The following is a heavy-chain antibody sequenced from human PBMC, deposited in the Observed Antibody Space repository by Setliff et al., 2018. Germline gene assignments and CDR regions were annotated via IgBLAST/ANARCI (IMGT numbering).Heavy chain of an antibody. D-gene: IGHD3-22*01. V-gene: IGHV1-18*01. Sequence: VKVSCKASGYTFTSYGISWVRQAPGQGLEWMGWISAYNGNTNYAQKLQGRVTMTTDTSTSTAYMELRSLRSDDTAVYYCARDRSGAGDYYDSSGYYDYWGQGTLVTVSS. CDR1: GYTFTSYG. J-gene: IGHJ4*02. CDR3: ARDRSGAGDYYDSSGYYDY. CDR2: ISAYNGNT.